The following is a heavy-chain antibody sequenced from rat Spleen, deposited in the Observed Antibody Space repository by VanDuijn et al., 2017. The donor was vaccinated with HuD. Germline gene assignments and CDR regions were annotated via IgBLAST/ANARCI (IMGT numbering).Heavy chain of an antibody. J-gene: IGHJ2*01. V-gene: IGHV5S23*01. CDR2: ITYDGDTT. CDR3: VRHDDY. CDR1: GFTFSDYY. Sequence: EVQLVESGGGLVQPGRSLKLSCAASGFTFSDYYMAWVRQAPTTGLEWVASITYDGDTTYYRESVKGRFIISRDDEESTLYLQMDSLRSEDTATYYCVRHDDYWGQGVMVTVSS.